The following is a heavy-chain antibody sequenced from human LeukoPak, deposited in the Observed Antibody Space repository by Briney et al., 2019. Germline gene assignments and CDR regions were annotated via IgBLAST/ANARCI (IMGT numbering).Heavy chain of an antibody. J-gene: IGHJ4*02. D-gene: IGHD3-10*01. V-gene: IGHV3-23*01. CDR3: AREHYYGSGSYRDFDH. CDR2: IGARGTDT. Sequence: GESLRLSCAASGFTFSSYAMSWVRQAPGKGLEWVSAIGARGTDTHYADSVKGRLTISRDNSETTLYLQMSSLRAEDTAVYYCAREHYYGSGSYRDFDHWGQGTLVTVSS. CDR1: GFTFSSYA.